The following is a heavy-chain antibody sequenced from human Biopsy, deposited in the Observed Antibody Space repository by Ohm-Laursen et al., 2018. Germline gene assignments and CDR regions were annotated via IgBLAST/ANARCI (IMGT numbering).Heavy chain of an antibody. J-gene: IGHJ1*01. V-gene: IGHV1-69*06. Sequence: SVKVSCKASGYTFAGYYLHWVRQAPGQGLEWLGGNIPILGTGNYAQKFQDRVTVAADTSTSTATMELHSLRSDDTAVYYCATKLTGYFHHWGQGTLVIVSS. D-gene: IGHD3-9*01. CDR1: GYTFAGYY. CDR2: NIPILGTG. CDR3: ATKLTGYFHH.